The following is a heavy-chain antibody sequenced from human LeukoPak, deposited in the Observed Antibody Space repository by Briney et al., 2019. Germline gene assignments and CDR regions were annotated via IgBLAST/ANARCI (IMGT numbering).Heavy chain of an antibody. CDR3: AKRFSYLDY. CDR2: ISSSGSNT. V-gene: IGHV3-23*01. J-gene: IGHJ4*02. D-gene: IGHD2/OR15-2a*01. Sequence: GGSLRLSCAASGFTFTSCAMNWVRQVPGKGLEWVSSISSSGSNTYYADSVRGRLTISRDNSKNTVYLQMNSLRAEDTAVYYCAKRFSYLDYWGQGTPVTVSS. CDR1: GFTFTSCA.